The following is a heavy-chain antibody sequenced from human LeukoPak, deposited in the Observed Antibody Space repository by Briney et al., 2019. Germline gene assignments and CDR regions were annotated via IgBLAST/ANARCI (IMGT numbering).Heavy chain of an antibody. D-gene: IGHD3-22*01. J-gene: IGHJ4*02. CDR2: INPNSGGT. CDR1: EYTFIGYY. CDR3: ARSDDYYDISGYYSPLFDY. Sequence: ASVKVSCKASEYTFIGYYMHWVRQAPGQGLEWMGWINPNSGGTNYAQKFQGRVTMTRDTSISTAYMELSRLRFDDTAVYYCARSDDYYDISGYYSPLFDYWGQGSLATVSS. V-gene: IGHV1-2*02.